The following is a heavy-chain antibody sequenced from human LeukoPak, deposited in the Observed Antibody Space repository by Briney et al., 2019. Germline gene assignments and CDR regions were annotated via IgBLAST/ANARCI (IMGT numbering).Heavy chain of an antibody. Sequence: APVKVSCKASGYTFTGYYMHWVRQAPGQGLEWMGWINPKSGGTNYAQKFQGRVTMTRDTSISTAFMELSRLTSDDTAVYYCARGYYDSSDFEYFHHWGQGTLVTVSS. CDR2: INPKSGGT. J-gene: IGHJ1*01. V-gene: IGHV1-2*02. D-gene: IGHD3-22*01. CDR3: ARGYYDSSDFEYFHH. CDR1: GYTFTGYY.